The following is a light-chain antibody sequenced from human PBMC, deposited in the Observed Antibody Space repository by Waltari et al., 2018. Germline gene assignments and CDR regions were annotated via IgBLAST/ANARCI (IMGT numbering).Light chain of an antibody. CDR1: QSVSRS. CDR3: QHYVRLPAT. CDR2: AAS. Sequence: EIVLTQSPGTLSLSPGQRVTLSCRASQSVSRSLAWYQHKPGQAPRLLIYAASTRAPGIPDRFSGSGSGTDFSLTISRLEPEDFAVYYCQHYVRLPATFGQGTKVEIK. V-gene: IGKV3-20*01. J-gene: IGKJ1*01.